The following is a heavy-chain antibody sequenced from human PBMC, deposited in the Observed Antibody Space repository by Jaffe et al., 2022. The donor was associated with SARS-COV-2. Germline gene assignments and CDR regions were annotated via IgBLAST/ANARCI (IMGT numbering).Heavy chain of an antibody. V-gene: IGHV3-23*01. Sequence: EVQLLESGGGLVQPGGSLRLSCAASGFTFSSYAMSWVRQAPGKGLEWVSAISGSGGSTYYADSVKGRFTISRDNSKNTLYLQMNSLRAEDTAVYYCAKFPPGIAAAGFRVGNYFDYWGQGTLVTVSS. D-gene: IGHD6-13*01. J-gene: IGHJ4*02. CDR3: AKFPPGIAAAGFRVGNYFDY. CDR2: ISGSGGST. CDR1: GFTFSSYA.